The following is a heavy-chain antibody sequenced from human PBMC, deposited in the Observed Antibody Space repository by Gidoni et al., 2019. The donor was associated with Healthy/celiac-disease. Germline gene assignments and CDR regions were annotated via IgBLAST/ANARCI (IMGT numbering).Heavy chain of an antibody. J-gene: IGHJ4*02. CDR2: TSDDGSNK. CDR1: GFTFRSFD. V-gene: IGHV3-30-3*01. Sequence: QVQLVESGGGVVQPGRSLRLSRAASGFTFRSFDLHWFRQAPGKGLEWLAGTSDDGSNKYYADSVKGRFTISRDNSKNTLYLQMNSLRAEDTAVYYCARALTVAGTGFDYWGQGTLVTVSS. D-gene: IGHD6-19*01. CDR3: ARALTVAGTGFDY.